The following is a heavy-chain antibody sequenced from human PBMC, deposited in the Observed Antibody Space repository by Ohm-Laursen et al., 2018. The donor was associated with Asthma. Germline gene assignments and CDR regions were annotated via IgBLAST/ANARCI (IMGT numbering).Heavy chain of an antibody. CDR1: GFTFSSYA. V-gene: IGHV3-30-3*01. D-gene: IGHD3-16*01. J-gene: IGHJ6*02. Sequence: SLRLSCAAFGFTFSSYAMHWVRQAPGKGLEWVAVISYDGSNKYYADSVKGRFTISRDNSKNTLYLQMNSLRAEDTALYYCAKEGGDNYYHYGMDVWGQGTTVTVSS. CDR2: ISYDGSNK. CDR3: AKEGGDNYYHYGMDV.